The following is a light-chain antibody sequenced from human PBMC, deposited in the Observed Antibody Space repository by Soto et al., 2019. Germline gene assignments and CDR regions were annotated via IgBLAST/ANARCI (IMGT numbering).Light chain of an antibody. CDR2: GAA. CDR3: QQYHQWPA. CDR1: QSVFSS. V-gene: IGKV3-15*01. J-gene: IGKJ1*01. Sequence: EIVMTQSPATLSVSPGERATLSCRASQSVFSSLAWYQQKPGQAPRLLISGAATRATGIPARFSGGGSGTEFTLTISSLQSEDFAVYYCQQYHQWPAFGRGTKVDIK.